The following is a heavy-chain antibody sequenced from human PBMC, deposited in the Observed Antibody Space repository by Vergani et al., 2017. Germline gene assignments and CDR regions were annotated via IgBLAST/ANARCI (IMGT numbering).Heavy chain of an antibody. CDR2: IRSKAYGGTT. V-gene: IGHV3-49*04. D-gene: IGHD3-22*01. CDR1: GFTFGDYA. CDR3: TRVSEGYDSSGYFFDY. Sequence: EVQLVESGGGLVQPGRSLRLSCTASGFTFGDYAMSWVRQAPGKGLEWVGFIRSKAYGGTTEYAASVKGRFTISRDDSKSIAYLQMNSLKTEDTAVYYCTRVSEGYDSSGYFFDYWGQGTLVTVSS. J-gene: IGHJ4*02.